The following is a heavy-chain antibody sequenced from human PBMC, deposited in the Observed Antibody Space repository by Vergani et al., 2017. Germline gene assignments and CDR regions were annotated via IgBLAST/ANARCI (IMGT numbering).Heavy chain of an antibody. Sequence: QVQLVQSGAEVKKPGASVTVSCKASGYTFTGYYMHWVRQAPGQGLEWMGWINPNSGGTNYAQKFQGRVTMTRDTSISTAYMELSRLRSDDTAVYYCARNSDYDFWSGPKNWFDPWGEGTLVTVPS. CDR1: GYTFTGYY. V-gene: IGHV1-2*02. CDR2: INPNSGGT. CDR3: ARNSDYDFWSGPKNWFDP. D-gene: IGHD3-3*01. J-gene: IGHJ5*02.